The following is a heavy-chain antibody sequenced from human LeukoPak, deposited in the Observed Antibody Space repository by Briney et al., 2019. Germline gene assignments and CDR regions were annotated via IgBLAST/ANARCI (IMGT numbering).Heavy chain of an antibody. CDR2: ISYDGSNK. V-gene: IGHV3-30*18. CDR3: AKDDYGDYAGGYNWFDP. CDR1: GFTFSSYG. D-gene: IGHD4-17*01. J-gene: IGHJ5*02. Sequence: PGGSLRLSCAASGFTFSSYGMHWVRQAPGKGLEWVAVISYDGSNKYYADSVKGRLTISRDNSKNALYLQMNSLRAEDTAVYYCAKDDYGDYAGGYNWFDPWGQGTLVTVSS.